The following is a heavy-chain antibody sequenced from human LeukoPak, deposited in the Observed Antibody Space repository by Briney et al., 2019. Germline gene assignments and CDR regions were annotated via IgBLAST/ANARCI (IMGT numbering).Heavy chain of an antibody. Sequence: ASVKVSCKASGGTFSSYAISWVRQAPGQGLEWMGWISAYNGNTNYAQKLQGRVTMTTDTSTSTAYMELRSLRSDDTAVYYCARSIAARRNFDYWGQGTLVTVSS. CDR3: ARSIAARRNFDY. CDR2: ISAYNGNT. V-gene: IGHV1-18*01. D-gene: IGHD6-6*01. CDR1: GGTFSSYA. J-gene: IGHJ4*02.